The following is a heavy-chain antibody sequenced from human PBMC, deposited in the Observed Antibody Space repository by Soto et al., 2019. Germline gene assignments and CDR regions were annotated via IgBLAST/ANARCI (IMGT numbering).Heavy chain of an antibody. CDR2: MYAAGST. V-gene: IGHV3-66*01. CDR1: GFTISSNY. J-gene: IGHJ4*02. CDR3: ARGSNSNNWKLFDY. Sequence: EVQLVESGGGLVQPGGSLRLSCAVTGFTISSNYMNWVRQAPGKGLEWVSVMYAAGSTHYEDSVKGRFNISRDNSKNTVYLQMNSLRGEDTAVYYCARGSNSNNWKLFDYWGQGTLVTVSS. D-gene: IGHD1-1*01.